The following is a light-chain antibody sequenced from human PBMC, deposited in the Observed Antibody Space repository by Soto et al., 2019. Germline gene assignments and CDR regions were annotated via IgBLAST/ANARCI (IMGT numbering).Light chain of an antibody. Sequence: EIVWTQSPGNLTLSPGERATLSCRASQSVVSSFLAWYQQKPGQAPRLLIYGATSRASGIPDRFSGSGSGTDFTLTISRLEPEDFAVYYCQQFGDSLTFGPGTKVDIK. J-gene: IGKJ3*01. CDR3: QQFGDSLT. CDR1: QSVVSSF. V-gene: IGKV3-20*01. CDR2: GAT.